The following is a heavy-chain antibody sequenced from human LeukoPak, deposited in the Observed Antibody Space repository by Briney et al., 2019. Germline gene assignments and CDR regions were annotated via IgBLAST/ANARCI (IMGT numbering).Heavy chain of an antibody. CDR3: AKGVEMATIRVYYFDY. V-gene: IGHV3-23*01. CDR2: ISGSGGST. Sequence: GGSLRLSCAASGFTFSSYGMSWVRQAPGKGLGWVSAISGSGGSTYYADSVKGRFTISRDNSKNTLYLQMNSLRAEDTAVYYCAKGVEMATIRVYYFDYWGQGTLVTVSS. D-gene: IGHD5-24*01. CDR1: GFTFSSYG. J-gene: IGHJ4*02.